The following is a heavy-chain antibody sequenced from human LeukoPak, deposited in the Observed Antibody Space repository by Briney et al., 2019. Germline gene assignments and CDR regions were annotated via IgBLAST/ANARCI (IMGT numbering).Heavy chain of an antibody. D-gene: IGHD4/OR15-4a*01. CDR3: ARDRDYGVWASDI. J-gene: IGHJ3*02. Sequence: ASVKVSCKASGGTFSSYAISWVRQAPGQGLEWMGGIIPIFGTANYAQKFQGRVTITTDESTSTAYMELSSLRSEDTAVYYCARDRDYGVWASDIWGQGTMVTVSS. V-gene: IGHV1-69*05. CDR1: GGTFSSYA. CDR2: IIPIFGTA.